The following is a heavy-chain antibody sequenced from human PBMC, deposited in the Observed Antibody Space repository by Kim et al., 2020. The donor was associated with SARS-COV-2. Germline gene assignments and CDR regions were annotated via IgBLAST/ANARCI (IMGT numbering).Heavy chain of an antibody. V-gene: IGHV4-34*01. J-gene: IGHJ5*02. D-gene: IGHD3-3*01. Sequence: SETLSLTCAVYGGSFSGYYWSWIRQPPGKGLEWIGEINHSGSTNYNPSLKSRVTISVDTSKNQFSLKLSSVTAADTAVYYCARGHSTVFGVVILFGGGKKEFDPRRQVTLVTVSS. CDR3: ARGHSTVFGVVILFGGGKKEFDP. CDR2: INHSGST. CDR1: GGSFSGYY.